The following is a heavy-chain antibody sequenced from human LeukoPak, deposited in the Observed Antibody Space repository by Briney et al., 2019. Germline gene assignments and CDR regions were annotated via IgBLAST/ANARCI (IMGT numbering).Heavy chain of an antibody. J-gene: IGHJ4*02. D-gene: IGHD3-9*01. V-gene: IGHV3-33*06. CDR2: IWYDGSNK. Sequence: PGGSLRLSCAASGFTFSSYGMHWVRQAPGKGLEWVAVIWYDGSNKYYADSVKGRFTVSRDNSKNTLYLQMNSLRAEDTAVYYCAKGHGGRWTYYDILTGPNFDYWGQGTLVTVSS. CDR1: GFTFSSYG. CDR3: AKGHGGRWTYYDILTGPNFDY.